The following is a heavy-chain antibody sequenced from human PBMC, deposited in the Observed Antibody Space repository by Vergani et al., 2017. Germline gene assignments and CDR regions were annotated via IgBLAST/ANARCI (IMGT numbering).Heavy chain of an antibody. D-gene: IGHD3-22*01. Sequence: QLQLQESGPGLVKPSETLSLTCTVSGGSISSSSYYWGWIRQPPGKGLEWIGSIYYSGSTYYNPSLKSRVTISVDTSKNQFSLKLSSVTAADTAVYYCARNMGFGPWDYYYDGPGAFDIWGQGTMVTVSS. V-gene: IGHV4-39*01. CDR2: IYYSGST. CDR1: GGSISSSSYY. J-gene: IGHJ3*02. CDR3: ARNMGFGPWDYYYDGPGAFDI.